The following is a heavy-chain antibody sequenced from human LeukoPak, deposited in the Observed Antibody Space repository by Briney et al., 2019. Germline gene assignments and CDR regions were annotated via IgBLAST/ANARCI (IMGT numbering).Heavy chain of an antibody. J-gene: IGHJ6*02. D-gene: IGHD6-13*01. CDR3: ARDFIAPGPPGYYYYGMDV. CDR1: GFSFSSYF. V-gene: IGHV3-30-3*01. CDR2: ISYDGSQK. Sequence: GGSLRLSCAASGFSFSSYFMHWVRQAPGKGLQWVALISYDGSQKYYTDSVKGRFTISRDNSKNTLYLQMNSLRAEDTAVYYCARDFIAPGPPGYYYYGMDVWGQGTTVTVSS.